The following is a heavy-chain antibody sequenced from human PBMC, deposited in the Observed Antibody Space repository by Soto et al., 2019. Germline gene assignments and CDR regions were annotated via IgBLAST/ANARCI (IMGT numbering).Heavy chain of an antibody. D-gene: IGHD6-13*01. V-gene: IGHV3-11*05. J-gene: IGHJ2*01. CDR2: INSSSSYT. CDR3: ARIITAAGGRRYFDL. CDR1: GFTFSDYY. Sequence: QVQLVESGGGLVKPGGSLRLSCAASGFTFSDYYMSWIRQAPGKGLEWVSYINSSSSYTNYADSVKGRFTISRDNAKNSLYLQMNSLRAEDTAVYYCARIITAAGGRRYFDLWGRGTRSLSPQ.